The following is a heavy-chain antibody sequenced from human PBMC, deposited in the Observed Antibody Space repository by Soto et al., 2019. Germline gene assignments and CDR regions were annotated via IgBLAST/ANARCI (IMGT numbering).Heavy chain of an antibody. CDR3: ARVAVLTAAGTTDY. Sequence: PGKSQTLSYTAAGFIFSDYYTSWIRQVSGKGPEWVAYISGTSDSKPYADSVKGRFTIYKDNAKNSMYLQMNSRRAEDTAVYYCARVAVLTAAGTTDYWGRGTLVTVSS. V-gene: IGHV3-11*06. D-gene: IGHD1-1*01. J-gene: IGHJ4*02. CDR1: GFIFSDYY. CDR2: ISGTSDSK.